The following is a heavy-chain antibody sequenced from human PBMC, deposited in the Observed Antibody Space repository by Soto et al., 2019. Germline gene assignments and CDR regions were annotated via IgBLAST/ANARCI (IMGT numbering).Heavy chain of an antibody. D-gene: IGHD2-21*02. CDR3: ARDLWGYCGTDCYPLDV. J-gene: IGHJ6*02. CDR2: MYNTGST. Sequence: QVQLQESGPGLVKPSETLSLTCTVSGGSISGYYWSWIRQPPGKGLEWIGYMYNTGSTVYNPSFNSRVTISVDTSKTQFSLKLNSVTAADTAVYYCARDLWGYCGTDCYPLDVWGQGTTVTVSS. CDR1: GGSISGYY. V-gene: IGHV4-59*01.